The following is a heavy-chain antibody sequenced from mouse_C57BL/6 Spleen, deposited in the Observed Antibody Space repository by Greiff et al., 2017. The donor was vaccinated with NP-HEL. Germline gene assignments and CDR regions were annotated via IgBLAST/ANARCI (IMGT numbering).Heavy chain of an antibody. CDR2: IDPEDGET. J-gene: IGHJ4*01. CDR1: GFNIKDYY. V-gene: IGHV14-2*01. D-gene: IGHD1-1*01. Sequence: EVQLQQSGAELVKPGASVKLSCTASGFNIKDYYMHWVKQRTEQGLEWIGRIDPEDGETKYAPKFQGKATITAATSSNTSYLQLSSLTSEDTAVYYCAPYFYGSSPYYAMYSWGQGASVTVSS. CDR3: APYFYGSSPYYAMYS.